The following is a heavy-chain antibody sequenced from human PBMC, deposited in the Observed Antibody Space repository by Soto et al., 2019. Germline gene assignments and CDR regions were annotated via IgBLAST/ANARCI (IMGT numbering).Heavy chain of an antibody. D-gene: IGHD3-22*01. Sequence: RASVKVSCKTSGYSFANQAINWVRQAPGQGLEWVGWISGRSGNSNYAETVRGRVTMTTDTSTGTAYLELRALTTDDTAVYYCARGYDSSAYFYPLGDGMDVWGQGTTVTVSS. CDR1: GYSFANQA. V-gene: IGHV1-18*01. J-gene: IGHJ6*02. CDR2: ISGRSGNS. CDR3: ARGYDSSAYFYPLGDGMDV.